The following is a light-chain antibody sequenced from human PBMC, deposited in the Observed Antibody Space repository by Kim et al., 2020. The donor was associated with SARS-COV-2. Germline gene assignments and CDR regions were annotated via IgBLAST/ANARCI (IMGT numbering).Light chain of an antibody. Sequence: SVSPGQTARITCSGDALAKQFAYWYQQRPGQAPVSLIYKDRQRPSGIPERFSGSTSGTTVTLTISGVQSEDEADYFCQAADNSAWVFGGGTQLTVL. J-gene: IGLJ3*02. CDR3: QAADNSAWV. CDR1: ALAKQF. V-gene: IGLV3-25*03. CDR2: KDR.